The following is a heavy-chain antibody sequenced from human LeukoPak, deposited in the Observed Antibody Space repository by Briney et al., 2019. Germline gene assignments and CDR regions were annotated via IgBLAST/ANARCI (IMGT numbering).Heavy chain of an antibody. Sequence: ASVKVSCKASGYTFTGYYMHWVRQAPGQGLEWMGWINPNSGGTNYAQKFQGRVTMTRDTSISTAYMELSRLRSDDTAVYYCARDSLDCSSTSCPPWGQGTLVTVSS. CDR3: ARDSLDCSSTSCPP. V-gene: IGHV1-2*02. CDR1: GYTFTGYY. CDR2: INPNSGGT. J-gene: IGHJ5*02. D-gene: IGHD2-2*01.